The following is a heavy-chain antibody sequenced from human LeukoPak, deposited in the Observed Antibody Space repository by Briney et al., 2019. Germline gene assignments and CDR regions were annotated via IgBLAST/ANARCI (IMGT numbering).Heavy chain of an antibody. J-gene: IGHJ4*02. CDR2: IYYSGST. D-gene: IGHD3-3*01. Sequence: SETPSLTCTVSGGSISSYYWSWIRQPPGKGLEWIGYIYYSGSTNYNPSLKSRVTISVDTSKNEFSLKLSSVTAADTAVYYCARDDFWSGYLDYWGQGTLVTVSS. V-gene: IGHV4-59*12. CDR1: GGSISSYY. CDR3: ARDDFWSGYLDY.